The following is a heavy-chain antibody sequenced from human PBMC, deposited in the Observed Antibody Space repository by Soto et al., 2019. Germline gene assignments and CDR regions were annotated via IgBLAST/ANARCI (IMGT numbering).Heavy chain of an antibody. V-gene: IGHV4-39*07. D-gene: IGHD2-2*01. CDR2: FFIGGNS. CDR1: GGSISSSTYY. J-gene: IGHJ4*02. CDR3: ARGRLVPAVNFDY. Sequence: PSETLSLTCTVSGGSISSSTYYWGWMRQPPGKGLEWIASFFIGGNSYYNPSLKSRVTISVDTSKNQFSLKVSSVTAADTAVYYCARGRLVPAVNFDYWGLGTLVTVSS.